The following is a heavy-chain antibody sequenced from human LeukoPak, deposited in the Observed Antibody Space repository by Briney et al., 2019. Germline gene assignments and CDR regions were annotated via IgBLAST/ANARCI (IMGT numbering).Heavy chain of an antibody. CDR2: IYYSGST. V-gene: IGHV4-59*12. J-gene: IGHJ2*01. Sequence: SETLSLTCTVSGGSISSYYWSWIRQPPGKGLEWIGYIYYSGSTYYNPSLKSRVTISVDTSKNQFSLKLSSVTAADTAVYYCAREVYNGNDGDRGWYFDLWGRGTLVTVSS. D-gene: IGHD1-20*01. CDR3: AREVYNGNDGDRGWYFDL. CDR1: GGSISSYY.